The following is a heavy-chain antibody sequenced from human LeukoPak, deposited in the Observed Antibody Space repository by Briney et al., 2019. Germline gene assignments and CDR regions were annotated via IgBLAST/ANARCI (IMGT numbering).Heavy chain of an antibody. V-gene: IGHV4-34*01. Sequence: SETLSLTCAVYGGSFRGFYWSWIRQPPGEGLEWIGEISQSGNSNYNPSLKSRVTISVDTSKNQFSLKLSSVTAADTAVYYCAREAPFDYWGQGTLVTVSS. CDR2: ISQSGNS. CDR3: AREAPFDY. J-gene: IGHJ4*02. CDR1: GGSFRGFY.